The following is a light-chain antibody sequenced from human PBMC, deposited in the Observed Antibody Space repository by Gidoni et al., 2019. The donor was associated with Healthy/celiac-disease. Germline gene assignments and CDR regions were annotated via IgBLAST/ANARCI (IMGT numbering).Light chain of an antibody. V-gene: IGLV3-1*01. CDR1: KLWDKY. CDR2: QDS. J-gene: IGLJ2*01. CDR3: QAWDSSTGV. Sequence: SYELTQPPSASVSPGQTASITCSGDKLWDKYACWYQQKPGQSPVLVIYQDSKRPSGIPERFSGSNSGNTATLTISGTQAMDEADYYCQAWDSSTGVFGGGTKLTVL.